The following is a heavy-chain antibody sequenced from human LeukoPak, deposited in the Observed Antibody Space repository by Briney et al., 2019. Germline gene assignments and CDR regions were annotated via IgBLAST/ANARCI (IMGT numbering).Heavy chain of an antibody. CDR1: GFTFSSYS. V-gene: IGHV3-21*01. Sequence: GGSLRLSCAASGFTFSSYSMNWVRQAPGKGLEWVSSISSSSSYIYYADSVKGRFSISRDNSKNTLYLDMNSLRAGDTAVYYCARERDDYDDPGPLDDWGQGTLVTVSS. J-gene: IGHJ4*02. D-gene: IGHD4-17*01. CDR2: ISSSSSYI. CDR3: ARERDDYDDPGPLDD.